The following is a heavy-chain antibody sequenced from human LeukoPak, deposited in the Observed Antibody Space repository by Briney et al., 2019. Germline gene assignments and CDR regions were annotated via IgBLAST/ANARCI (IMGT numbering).Heavy chain of an antibody. CDR3: ARTTEGYCRGRSCYSYYYYMDV. V-gene: IGHV4-61*02. D-gene: IGHD2-15*01. CDR2: IYTSGST. J-gene: IGHJ6*03. CDR1: GVSISSGSYY. Sequence: SETLSLTCTVSGVSISSGSYYWSWIRQPAGKGLEWIGRIYTSGSTNYNPSLKSRVTISVDTSKNQFSLKLSSVTAADTAVYYCARTTEGYCRGRSCYSYYYYMDVWGKGTTVTVSS.